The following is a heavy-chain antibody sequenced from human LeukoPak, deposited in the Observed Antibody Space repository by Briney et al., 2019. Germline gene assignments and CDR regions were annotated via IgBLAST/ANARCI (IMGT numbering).Heavy chain of an antibody. D-gene: IGHD1-26*01. Sequence: GGSLRLSCAASGLRFSSYGMNWVRQAPGKGLEWAAFISSGGSTSYADSVKGRFTISRDNAKSSLYLQINSLRDEDTAVYYCASGPLGWSDYWGQGALVTVSS. V-gene: IGHV3-48*02. J-gene: IGHJ4*02. CDR1: GLRFSSYG. CDR3: ASGPLGWSDY. CDR2: ISSGGST.